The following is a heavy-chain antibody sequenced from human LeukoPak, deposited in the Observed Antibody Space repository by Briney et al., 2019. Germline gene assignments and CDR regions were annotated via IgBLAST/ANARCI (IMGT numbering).Heavy chain of an antibody. V-gene: IGHV3-15*01. Sequence: GGSLRLSCAASGFTFSNAWMSWVRQAPGKGLEWVGRIKSKTDGGTTDYAAPVKGRFTISRDNSKNTLYLQMNSLRAEDTVVYYCARDIGEKGYAFDIWGQGTRVTVSS. CDR1: GFTFSNAW. J-gene: IGHJ3*02. CDR3: ARDIGEKGYAFDI. CDR2: IKSKTDGGTT.